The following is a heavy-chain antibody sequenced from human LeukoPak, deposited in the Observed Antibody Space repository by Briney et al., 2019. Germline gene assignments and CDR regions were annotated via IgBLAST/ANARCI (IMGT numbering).Heavy chain of an antibody. Sequence: SQTLSLTCTVSGGSISSGSYYWSWIRQPAGKGLEWIGRIYTSGSTNCNPSLKSRVTMSVDTSKNQFSLKVSSVTAADTAVYYCARVFDSGSQAYFYYMDVWGKGTTVTIFS. V-gene: IGHV4-61*02. CDR3: ARVFDSGSQAYFYYMDV. CDR1: GGSISSGSYY. D-gene: IGHD3-10*01. CDR2: IYTSGST. J-gene: IGHJ6*03.